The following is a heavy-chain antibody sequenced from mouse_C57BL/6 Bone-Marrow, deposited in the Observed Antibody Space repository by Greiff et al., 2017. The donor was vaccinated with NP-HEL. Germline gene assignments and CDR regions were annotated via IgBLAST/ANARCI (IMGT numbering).Heavy chain of an antibody. CDR3: AREAYYYGSSYWFAY. Sequence: QVQLQQPGAELVRPGSSVKLSCKASGYTFTSYWMHWVKQRPIQGLEWIGNIDPSDSETHYNQKFKDKATLTVDKSSSTAYMQLSSLTSEDSAVYYCAREAYYYGSSYWFAYWGQGTLVTVSA. J-gene: IGHJ3*01. D-gene: IGHD1-1*01. CDR1: GYTFTSYW. V-gene: IGHV1-52*01. CDR2: IDPSDSET.